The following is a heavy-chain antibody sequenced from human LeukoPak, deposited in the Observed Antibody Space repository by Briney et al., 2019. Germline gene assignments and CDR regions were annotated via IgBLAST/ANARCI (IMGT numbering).Heavy chain of an antibody. CDR3: ARALRYCSGGSCHYDAFDI. Sequence: SETLSLTCTVSGGSINTYYWSWIRQPPGKGPELIGYIYYSGSTNYNPSLKSRVTISVDTSKKQFSLKLSSVTAADTAVYYCARALRYCSGGSCHYDAFDIWGQGTMVTVSS. J-gene: IGHJ3*02. CDR2: IYYSGST. V-gene: IGHV4-59*01. CDR1: GGSINTYY. D-gene: IGHD2-15*01.